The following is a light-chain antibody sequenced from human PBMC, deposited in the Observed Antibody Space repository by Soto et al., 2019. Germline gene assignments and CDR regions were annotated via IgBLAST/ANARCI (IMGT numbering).Light chain of an antibody. V-gene: IGLV2-14*03. CDR1: SSDVGGYNS. J-gene: IGLJ2*01. CDR3: CSYTSSNTAL. Sequence: QSALTQPASVSGSPGQSITISCTGTSSDVGGYNSVSWYQQHPGKVPKLIIYDVSSRPSGVSNRFSGSKSGNTASLTISGLQAEDEGDYYCCSYTSSNTALFGGGTKVTVL. CDR2: DVS.